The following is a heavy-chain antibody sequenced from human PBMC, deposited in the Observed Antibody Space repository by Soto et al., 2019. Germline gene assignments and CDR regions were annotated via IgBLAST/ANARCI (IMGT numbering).Heavy chain of an antibody. D-gene: IGHD3-10*01. CDR2: MNEDGGTT. Sequence: EVQLVESGGGLVRPGWSLRRYCAAYGFTFSRYWMHWVRQAPGKGLVWVSRMNEDGGTTDYADSVKGRFTISRDNAKNTLYLQMNSLRVEDTAVYYCASDLSGRADVWGQGPTVTFSS. CDR1: GFTFSRYW. CDR3: ASDLSGRADV. J-gene: IGHJ6*02. V-gene: IGHV3-74*02.